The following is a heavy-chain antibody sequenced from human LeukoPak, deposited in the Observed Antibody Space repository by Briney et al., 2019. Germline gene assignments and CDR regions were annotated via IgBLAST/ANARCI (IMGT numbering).Heavy chain of an antibody. CDR1: GYTFTSYD. CDR2: MNPNSGNT. J-gene: IGHJ4*02. V-gene: IGHV1-8*01. Sequence: ASVKVSCKASGYTFTSYDINWVRQATGQGLEWMGWMNPNSGNTGYAQKFQGRVTMTRNTSISTAYMELSSLRSEDTAVYYCAREVGGRYPPDYWGQGTLVTVSS. CDR3: AREVGGRYPPDY. D-gene: IGHD1-26*01.